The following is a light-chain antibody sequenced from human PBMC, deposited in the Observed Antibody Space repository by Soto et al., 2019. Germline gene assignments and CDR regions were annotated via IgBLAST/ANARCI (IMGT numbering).Light chain of an antibody. V-gene: IGLV2-8*01. CDR1: SSDVGGYNY. Sequence: QSALTQPPSASGSPGLSVTISCTGTSSDVGGYNYVSWYQHHPGKAPKLMIYDVSKRPSGVPDRFSGSKSGNTASLTVSGLQAEDEADYYCSSYAGSNNYVFGTGTKVTVL. CDR2: DVS. J-gene: IGLJ1*01. CDR3: SSYAGSNNYV.